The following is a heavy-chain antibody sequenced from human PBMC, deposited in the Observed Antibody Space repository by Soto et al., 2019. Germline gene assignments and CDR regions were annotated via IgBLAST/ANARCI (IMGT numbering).Heavy chain of an antibody. CDR1: GYTFSTYD. CDR2: INPNSGNT. Sequence: QVQLVQSGAELKRPGASVMVSCKTSGYTFSTYDINWVRQASGQGLEWMGWINPNSGNTGYAQKFRDRLDMTRDTSTGTVYIELSSLTYDYSAIYFSARGWGRWHHETPGDYWGQGTLVTVSS. D-gene: IGHD3-16*01. J-gene: IGHJ4*02. V-gene: IGHV1-8*01. CDR3: ARGWGRWHHETPGDY.